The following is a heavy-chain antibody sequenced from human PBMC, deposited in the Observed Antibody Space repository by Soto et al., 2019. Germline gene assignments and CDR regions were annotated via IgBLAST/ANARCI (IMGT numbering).Heavy chain of an antibody. V-gene: IGHV3-9*01. CDR1: GFTFDDYA. J-gene: IGHJ4*02. CDR3: ASTTWGYGEPLDS. D-gene: IGHD5-12*01. CDR2: ISWNSDKA. Sequence: PGGSLSLSCPTSGFTFDDYAMHWVRQAPGKGLEWVSGISWNSDKADYADSVKGRFTISRDNAKKSLYLQMNSLRGEDTAVYFCASTTWGYGEPLDSWGQGTPVTVSS.